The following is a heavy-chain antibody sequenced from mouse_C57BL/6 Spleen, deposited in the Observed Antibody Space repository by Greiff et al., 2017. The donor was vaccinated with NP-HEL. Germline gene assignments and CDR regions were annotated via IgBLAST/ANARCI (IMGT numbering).Heavy chain of an antibody. J-gene: IGHJ4*01. D-gene: IGHD2-5*01. Sequence: EVQLQQSGGGLVKPGGSLKLSCAASGFTFSDYGMHWVRQAPEKGLEWVAYISSGSSTIYYADTVKGRFTIARDNAKNTLFLQMTSLRSEDTAMYYGARGGSNSAMDYWGQGTSVTVSS. V-gene: IGHV5-17*01. CDR3: ARGGSNSAMDY. CDR1: GFTFSDYG. CDR2: ISSGSSTI.